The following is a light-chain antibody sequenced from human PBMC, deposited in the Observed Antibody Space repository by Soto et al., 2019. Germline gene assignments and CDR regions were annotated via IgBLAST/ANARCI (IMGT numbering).Light chain of an antibody. CDR3: ATWDSSLSAVV. CDR2: ENN. CDR1: SSNIGNNY. V-gene: IGLV1-51*01. Sequence: QSVLTQPPSVSAASGQRVTISCSGSSSNIGNNYVSWYQQLPGTAPKILIYENNQRPSGIPDRFSGSKSGTSATLGITGLQTGDEADYYCATWDSSLSAVVFGGGTKLTVL. J-gene: IGLJ2*01.